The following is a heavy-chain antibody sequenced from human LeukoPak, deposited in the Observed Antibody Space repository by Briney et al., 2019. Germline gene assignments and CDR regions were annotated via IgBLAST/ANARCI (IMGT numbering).Heavy chain of an antibody. D-gene: IGHD3-16*01. CDR1: GFTFSSYA. J-gene: IGHJ6*03. Sequence: GGSLRLSCAASGFTFSSYAMSWVRQAPGKGLEWVSGILDSGYSTYYANSVKGRFTISRDNSSNTLYLQMNSLRAEDTAVCYCAKLGGHPLHNYYVGVWGKGTTVAVSS. CDR3: AKLGGHPLHNYYVGV. V-gene: IGHV3-23*01. CDR2: ILDSGYST.